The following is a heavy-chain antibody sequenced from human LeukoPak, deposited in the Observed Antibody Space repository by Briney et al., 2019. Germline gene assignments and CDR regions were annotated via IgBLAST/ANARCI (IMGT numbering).Heavy chain of an antibody. CDR1: GFTFDDYG. V-gene: IGHV3-20*04. J-gene: IGHJ4*02. D-gene: IGHD3-22*01. CDR2: INWNGGST. CDR3: AAYYYDSSGYLNFDY. Sequence: PGGSLRLSCAASGFTFDDYGMSWVRQAPGKGLEWVSGINWNGGSTGYADSVKGRFTISRDNAKNSLYLQMNSLGAEDTALYYCAAYYYDSSGYLNFDYWGQGTLVTVSS.